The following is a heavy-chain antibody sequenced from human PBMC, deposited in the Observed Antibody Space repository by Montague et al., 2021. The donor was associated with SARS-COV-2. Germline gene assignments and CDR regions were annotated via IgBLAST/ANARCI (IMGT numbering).Heavy chain of an antibody. J-gene: IGHJ3*02. Sequence: SETLSLTCAVSGGSISGYYWSWIRQPPGKGLEWIGEINYSGSTNXNPSLKSRVTISVDTSKNQFSLKLSSVTAADTAVYHCAIPMVRGFSRAFDIWGQGTMVTVSS. CDR1: GGSISGYY. CDR2: INYSGST. V-gene: IGHV4-34*01. CDR3: AIPMVRGFSRAFDI. D-gene: IGHD3-10*01.